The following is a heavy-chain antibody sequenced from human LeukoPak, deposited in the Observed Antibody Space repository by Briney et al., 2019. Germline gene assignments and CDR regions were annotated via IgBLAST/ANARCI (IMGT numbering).Heavy chain of an antibody. Sequence: PGGSLRLSCAASGFTFSSYAMSWVRQAPGKGLEWVSAISGSGGSTYYADSVKGRFTISRDNSKNTLYLQMNSLRAEDTAVYYCAKSQVIRYFDWLSDAFDIWGQGTMVTVPS. CDR3: AKSQVIRYFDWLSDAFDI. D-gene: IGHD3-9*01. V-gene: IGHV3-23*01. CDR1: GFTFSSYA. J-gene: IGHJ3*02. CDR2: ISGSGGST.